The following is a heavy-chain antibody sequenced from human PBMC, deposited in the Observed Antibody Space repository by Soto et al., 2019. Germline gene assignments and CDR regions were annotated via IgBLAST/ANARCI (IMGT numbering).Heavy chain of an antibody. CDR2: IIPILGIA. CDR1: GGTFSIYT. J-gene: IGHJ6*02. Sequence: ASVKVSCKASGGTFSIYTISWVRQAPGQGLEWMGRIIPILGIANYAQKFQGRVTITADKSTSTAYMELSSLRSEDTAVYYCARCGYSGYDRARYYGMDVWGQGTTVTVSS. D-gene: IGHD5-12*01. V-gene: IGHV1-69*02. CDR3: ARCGYSGYDRARYYGMDV.